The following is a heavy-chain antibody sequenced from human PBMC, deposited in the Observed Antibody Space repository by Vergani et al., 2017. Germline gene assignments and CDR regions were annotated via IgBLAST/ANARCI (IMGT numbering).Heavy chain of an antibody. CDR2: INHSGST. CDR1: GGSFSGYN. D-gene: IGHD2-15*01. V-gene: IGHV4-34*01. Sequence: QVQLQQWGAGLLKPSETLSLTCAVYGGSFSGYNWSWIRQPPGKGLEWIGEINHSGSTHYNPSLKSRVTISVDTSTNQFALKLSSVTAADTAVYYCARVDIVVVVAGLDVWGQGTTVTVSS. J-gene: IGHJ6*02. CDR3: ARVDIVVVVAGLDV.